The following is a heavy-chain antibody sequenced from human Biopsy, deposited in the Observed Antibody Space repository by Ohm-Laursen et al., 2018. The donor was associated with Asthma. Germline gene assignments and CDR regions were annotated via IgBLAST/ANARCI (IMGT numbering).Heavy chain of an antibody. J-gene: IGHJ3*02. Sequence: SLRLSCTASGFTFTTYGMHWVRQVPGKGLEWVAVISYDGSNKYYADSVKGRFTISRDNSKNTLYLQMNSLRAEDTAVYYCARGNHHLDYGGNSGAFDIWGQGTMVTVSS. V-gene: IGHV3-30*03. CDR1: GFTFTTYG. CDR2: ISYDGSNK. D-gene: IGHD4-23*01. CDR3: ARGNHHLDYGGNSGAFDI.